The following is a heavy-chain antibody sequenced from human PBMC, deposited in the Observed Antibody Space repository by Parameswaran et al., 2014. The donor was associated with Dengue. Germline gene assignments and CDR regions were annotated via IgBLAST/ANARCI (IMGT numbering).Heavy chain of an antibody. V-gene: IGHV4-31*02. J-gene: IGHJ4*02. Sequence: RWIRQPPGKGLEWIGYIYYSGSTYYNPSLKSRVTISVDTSKNQFSLKLSSVTAADTAVYYCARYSYGYDYWGQGTPVTVSS. D-gene: IGHD5-18*01. CDR2: IYYSGST. CDR3: ARYSYGYDY.